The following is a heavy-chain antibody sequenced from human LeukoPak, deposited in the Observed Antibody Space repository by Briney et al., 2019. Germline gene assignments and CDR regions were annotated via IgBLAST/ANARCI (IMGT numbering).Heavy chain of an antibody. Sequence: GGSLRLSCAASGFTFSSYGMHWVRQAPGKGLEWVAFIRYDGSNKYYADSVKGRFTISRDNSKNTLYLQMNSLRAEDTAVYYCAKELDSYYYYYMDVWGKGTTVTISS. CDR3: AKELDSYYYYYMDV. V-gene: IGHV3-30*02. J-gene: IGHJ6*03. CDR2: IRYDGSNK. CDR1: GFTFSSYG. D-gene: IGHD3-22*01.